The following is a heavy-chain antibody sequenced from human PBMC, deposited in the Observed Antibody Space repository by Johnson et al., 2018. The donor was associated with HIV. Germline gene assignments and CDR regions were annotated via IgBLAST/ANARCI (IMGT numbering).Heavy chain of an antibody. CDR2: IKSDGSSI. J-gene: IGHJ3*01. D-gene: IGHD3-22*01. CDR3: ARGSTMRVSAFDL. V-gene: IGHV3-74*02. CDR1: GFTFSNYW. Sequence: VQLVESGGGVVQPGGSLRLSCAASGFTFSNYWMHWVRQAPGKGLVWVSRIKSDGSSINYADSVKGRFTISRDNAKNTLYLQMNSLRTEDTAVYYCARGSTMRVSAFDLWGQGTMVTVSS.